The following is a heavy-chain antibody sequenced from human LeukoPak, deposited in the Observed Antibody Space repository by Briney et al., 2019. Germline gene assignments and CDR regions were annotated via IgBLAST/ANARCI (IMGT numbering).Heavy chain of an antibody. CDR1: GFTFSSST. CDR3: EKKGRSNPPEY. CDR2: ITGSSSNI. D-gene: IGHD1-14*01. Sequence: PGGSLRLACAASGFTFSSSTMDWVRQAPGKGLEWVSSITGSSSNIYYADSVKGRFTISRDNAKNSVYLQMSSLRAEDTAVYYCEKKGRSNPPEYWGREPLVTVSS. J-gene: IGHJ4*02. V-gene: IGHV3-21*01.